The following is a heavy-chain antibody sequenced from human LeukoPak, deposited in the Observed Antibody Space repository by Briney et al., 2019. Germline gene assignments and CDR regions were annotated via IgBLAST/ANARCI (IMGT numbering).Heavy chain of an antibody. CDR1: GFPFSYHC. Sequence: GALRLSWAAAGFPFSYHCINWVRQAPSKGLEWGGFIRYDGSDKYYADSVKGRFTISRDNSKNTVYLQMNSLRDEDTAVYYCAKDLRRYCSGGTCYSDDYWGQGTLVTVSS. CDR3: AKDLRRYCSGGTCYSDDY. V-gene: IGHV3-30*02. D-gene: IGHD2-15*01. J-gene: IGHJ4*02. CDR2: IRYDGSDK.